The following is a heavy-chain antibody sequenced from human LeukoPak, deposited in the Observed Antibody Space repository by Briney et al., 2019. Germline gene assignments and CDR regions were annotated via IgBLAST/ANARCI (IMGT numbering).Heavy chain of an antibody. V-gene: IGHV3-43D*03. D-gene: IGHD6-13*01. CDR2: ISWDGGST. Sequence: PGGSLRLSCAASGFTFDDYAMHWVRQPPGKGLEWVSYISWDGGSTYYVDSVKGRFTISRDNSKNSLYLQMNSLRPEDTALYYCAKDIRGSTSWYGLDYWGQGTLVTVSS. CDR3: AKDIRGSTSWYGLDY. J-gene: IGHJ4*02. CDR1: GFTFDDYA.